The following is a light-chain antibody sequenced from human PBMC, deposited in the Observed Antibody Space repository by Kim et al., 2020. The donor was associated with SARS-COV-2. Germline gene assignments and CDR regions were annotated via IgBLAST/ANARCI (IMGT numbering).Light chain of an antibody. CDR1: QSVDDKY. CDR3: LQYAPLLYT. V-gene: IGKV3-20*01. J-gene: IGKJ2*01. CDR2: GAS. Sequence: EIILTQSPGTLSLSPGERATLSCRASQSVDDKYVAWYQQRPGQTPRLIIYGASNRATDIPDRFSGFGSGTDFTLTISRLEPEDFGVYFCLQYAPLLYTFGQGTKLEIK.